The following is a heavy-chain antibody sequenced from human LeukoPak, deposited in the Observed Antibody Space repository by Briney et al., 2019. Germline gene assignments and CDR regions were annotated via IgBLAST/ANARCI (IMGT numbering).Heavy chain of an antibody. V-gene: IGHV1-46*01. CDR3: ARDSDSRSYYG. J-gene: IGHJ4*02. CDR2: INPSGGST. D-gene: IGHD1-26*01. CDR1: EYTFTSYY. Sequence: GASVKVSCKASEYTFTSYYMHWVRQAPGQGLEWMGIINPSGGSTSYAQKFQGRVTMTRDMSTSTVYMELSSLRSEDTAVCYCARDSDSRSYYGWGQGTLVTVSS.